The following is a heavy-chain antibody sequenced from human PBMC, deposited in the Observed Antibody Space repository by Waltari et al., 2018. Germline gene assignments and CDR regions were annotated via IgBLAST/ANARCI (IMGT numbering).Heavy chain of an antibody. Sequence: QLQLQESGPRLVKPSETLSLTCTVSGGSINTNTYFWAWIRQPPGKGLEWIGSGYYSGSTDYNESLKSRVTISVDTSKKQFSLNLSSVTAADTAVYYCASQDAAAVAYWFDPWGQGTPVTVSS. V-gene: IGHV4-39*01. CDR2: GYYSGST. CDR3: ASQDAAAVAYWFDP. J-gene: IGHJ5*02. D-gene: IGHD2-15*01. CDR1: GGSINTNTYF.